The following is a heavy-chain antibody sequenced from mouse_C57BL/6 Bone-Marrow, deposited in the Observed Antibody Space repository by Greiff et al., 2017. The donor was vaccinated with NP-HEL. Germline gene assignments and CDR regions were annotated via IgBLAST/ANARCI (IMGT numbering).Heavy chain of an antibody. J-gene: IGHJ1*03. Sequence: EVKLVESGGGLVKPGGSLKLSCAASGFTFSSYAMSWVRQTPEKRLEWVATISDGGSYTYYPDNVKGRFTISRDNAKNNLYLQMDNLKSEDTAMYYCAMGFDYYGSSYDWYFDVWGTGTTVTVSS. CDR3: AMGFDYYGSSYDWYFDV. D-gene: IGHD1-1*01. CDR1: GFTFSSYA. V-gene: IGHV5-4*03. CDR2: ISDGGSYT.